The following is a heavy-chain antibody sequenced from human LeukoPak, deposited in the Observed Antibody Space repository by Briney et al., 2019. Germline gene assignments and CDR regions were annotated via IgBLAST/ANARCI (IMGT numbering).Heavy chain of an antibody. J-gene: IGHJ4*02. Sequence: ASVKVSCKASGYTFTSYYMHWVRQAPGQGLEWMGIINPSGGSTSYAQKFQGRVTMTRDASTSTVYMELSSLRSEDTAVYYCARHSGVVIPIGDFDYWGQGTLVTVSS. CDR1: GYTFTSYY. CDR3: ARHSGVVIPIGDFDY. V-gene: IGHV1-46*01. CDR2: INPSGGST. D-gene: IGHD3-3*01.